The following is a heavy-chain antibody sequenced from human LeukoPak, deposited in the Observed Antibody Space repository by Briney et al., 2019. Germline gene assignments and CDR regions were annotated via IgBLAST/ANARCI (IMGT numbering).Heavy chain of an antibody. Sequence: ASVKVSCKASGYTFTGYYMHWVRQAPGQGLEWMGRINPNSGGTNYAQKFQGRVTMTRDTSISTAYMELSRLRSDDTAVYYRARPLELGAFDIWGQGTMVTVSS. CDR3: ARPLELGAFDI. CDR1: GYTFTGYY. CDR2: INPNSGGT. J-gene: IGHJ3*02. V-gene: IGHV1-2*06. D-gene: IGHD3-16*01.